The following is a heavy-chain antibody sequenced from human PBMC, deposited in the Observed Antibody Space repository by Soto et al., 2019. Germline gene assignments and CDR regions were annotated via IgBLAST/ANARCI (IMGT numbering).Heavy chain of an antibody. Sequence: SVNVCCNSPVGAFSNYGINRVRQAPGQGLEWVGGIIPMFNTANYAQRFQGRVTISADESTSTAYMKVSRLRSEDTAVYYCERDFNHESSGHYFFYWGQGTQVTVSS. CDR3: ERDFNHESSGHYFFY. CDR2: IIPMFNTA. J-gene: IGHJ4*02. D-gene: IGHD3-22*01. V-gene: IGHV1-69*13. CDR1: VGAFSNYG.